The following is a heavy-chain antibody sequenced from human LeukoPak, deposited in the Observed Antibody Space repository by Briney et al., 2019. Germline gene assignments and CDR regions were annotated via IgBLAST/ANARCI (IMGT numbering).Heavy chain of an antibody. CDR1: GGSISSGGYY. Sequence: PSQTLSLTCTVSGGSISSGGYYWSWIRQPPGKGLEWIGYIYHSGSIYYNPSLKSRVTISVDRSKNQFSLKLSSVTAADTAVYYCARGHLTYQPLLWFDPWGQGTLVTVSS. V-gene: IGHV4-30-2*01. CDR3: ARGHLTYQPLLWFDP. D-gene: IGHD2-2*01. CDR2: IYHSGSI. J-gene: IGHJ5*02.